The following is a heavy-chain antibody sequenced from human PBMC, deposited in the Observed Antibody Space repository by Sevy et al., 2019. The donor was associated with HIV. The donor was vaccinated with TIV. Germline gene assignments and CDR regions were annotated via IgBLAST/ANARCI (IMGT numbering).Heavy chain of an antibody. CDR1: GFTFSSYE. CDR2: ISSSGSTI. CDR3: ERRAVRGRDAFDN. D-gene: IGHD3-10*01. J-gene: IGHJ3*02. V-gene: IGHV3-48*03. Sequence: GGSLRLSCAASGFTFSSYEMNWVRQAPGKGLEWVSYISSSGSTIYYADSVKGRFTISKDNAKNSLYLQMNSLRAEDTDVYDCERRAVRGRDAFDNWGQGTMVTVSS.